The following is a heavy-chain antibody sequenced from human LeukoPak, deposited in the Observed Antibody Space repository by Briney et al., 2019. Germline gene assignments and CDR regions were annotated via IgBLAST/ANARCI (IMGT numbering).Heavy chain of an antibody. CDR2: ISSNGDNT. D-gene: IGHD3-10*01. CDR1: GFPFNTYA. J-gene: IGHJ4*02. Sequence: HPGGSLRLSCSASGFPFNTYAIHWVRQAPGKGLEYVAGISSNGDNTDFADSAKGRFTISRDNSKNTLYLQMNSLSAEDTAVYYCAKEDYFNSGSYPGHWGQGTLVTVSS. CDR3: AKEDYFNSGSYPGH. V-gene: IGHV3-64*04.